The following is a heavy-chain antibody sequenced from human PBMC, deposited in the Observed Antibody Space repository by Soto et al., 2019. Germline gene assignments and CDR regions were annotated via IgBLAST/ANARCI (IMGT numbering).Heavy chain of an antibody. V-gene: IGHV1-69*02. CDR1: GGTFSSYT. Sequence: QVQLVQSGAEVKKPGSSVKVSCKASGGTFSSYTISWVRQAPGQGLEWMGRIIPILGIANYAQKFQGRVTXXAXKXTSTAYMELSSLRSEDTAVYYWARSRDYYDSSGLDYWGQGTLVTVSS. CDR3: ARSRDYYDSSGLDY. CDR2: IIPILGIA. D-gene: IGHD3-22*01. J-gene: IGHJ4*02.